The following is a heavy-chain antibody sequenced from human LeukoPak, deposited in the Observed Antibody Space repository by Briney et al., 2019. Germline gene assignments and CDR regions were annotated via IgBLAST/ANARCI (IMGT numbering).Heavy chain of an antibody. V-gene: IGHV3-30-3*01. CDR2: TSSDGNIK. CDR3: ARDPVPATARHFDY. Sequence: GGSLRLSCAASGFTFSSYAVHWVRQAPGKGLEWVAVTSSDGNIKYYADSVKGRFTISRDNSKNTLYLQMNSLRGEDTGVYYCARDPVPATARHFDYWGQGTLVTVSS. J-gene: IGHJ4*02. CDR1: GFTFSSYA. D-gene: IGHD1-1*01.